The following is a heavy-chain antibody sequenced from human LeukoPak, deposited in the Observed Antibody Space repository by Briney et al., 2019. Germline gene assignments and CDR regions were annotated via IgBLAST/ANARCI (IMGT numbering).Heavy chain of an antibody. D-gene: IGHD3-22*01. J-gene: IGHJ3*02. CDR2: ISGSGGST. CDR3: ARRITMIVVVINRSRDAFDI. Sequence: GGSLRLSCAASGFTFSSYAMSWVRQAPGKGLEWVSAISGSGGSTYYADSVKGRFTISRDNSKNTLYLQMNSLRAEDTAVYYCARRITMIVVVINRSRDAFDIWGQGTMVTVSS. V-gene: IGHV3-23*01. CDR1: GFTFSSYA.